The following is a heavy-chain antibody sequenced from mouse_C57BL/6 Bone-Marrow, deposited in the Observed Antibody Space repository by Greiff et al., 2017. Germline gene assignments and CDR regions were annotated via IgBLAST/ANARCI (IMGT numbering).Heavy chain of an antibody. CDR2: IWTGGGT. CDR1: GFSLTSYA. CDR3: ARNDYRCFDV. Sequence: VQGVESGPGLVAPSQSLSITCTVSGFSLTSYAISWVRQPPGKGLEWLGLIWTGGGTNYNSALKSRLGISKDNPKSQVFLKMNSLQTDDTARYYCARNDYRCFDVWGTGTTVTVSS. V-gene: IGHV2-9-1*01. J-gene: IGHJ1*03.